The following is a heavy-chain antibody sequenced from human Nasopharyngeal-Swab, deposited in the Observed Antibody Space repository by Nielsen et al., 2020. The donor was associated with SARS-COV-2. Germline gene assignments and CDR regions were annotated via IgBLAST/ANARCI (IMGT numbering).Heavy chain of an antibody. CDR2: ISGSGGST. D-gene: IGHD3-22*01. CDR3: AKVGITMILVVKYYFDY. Sequence: GESLKISCAASGFTFSSYDMSWVRQAPGKGLEWVSAISGSGGSTYYADSVKGRFTISRDNTKNTLYLQMNSLRAEDTAVYYCAKVGITMILVVKYYFDYWGQGTLVTVSS. CDR1: GFTFSSYD. V-gene: IGHV3-23*01. J-gene: IGHJ4*02.